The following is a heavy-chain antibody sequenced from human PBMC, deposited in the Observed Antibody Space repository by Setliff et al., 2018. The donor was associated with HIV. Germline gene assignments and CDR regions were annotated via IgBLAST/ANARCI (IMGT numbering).Heavy chain of an antibody. D-gene: IGHD6-13*01. Sequence: ASVKVSCKASGYTFTGYYMHWVRQAPGQGLEWMGWINPISGGTNYAQKFQGRVTMTRDTSISTAYMELSRLRSDDTAVYYCARVPYLEQLTYYYYYGMDVWGQGTTVTVSS. CDR2: INPISGGT. CDR3: ARVPYLEQLTYYYYYGMDV. CDR1: GYTFTGYY. V-gene: IGHV1-2*02. J-gene: IGHJ6*02.